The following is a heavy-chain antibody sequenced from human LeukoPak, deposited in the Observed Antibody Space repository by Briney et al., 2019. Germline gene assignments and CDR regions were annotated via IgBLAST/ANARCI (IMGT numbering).Heavy chain of an antibody. CDR2: ISGSGGST. J-gene: IGHJ4*02. CDR3: AKDPVAVAGTLNDY. Sequence: GGSLRLSCAASGFTFSSYAMSWVRQAPGKGLEWVSAISGSGGSTDYADSVKGRFTISRDNSKNTLYLQMNSLRAEDTAVYYCAKDPVAVAGTLNDYWGQGTLVTASS. D-gene: IGHD6-19*01. V-gene: IGHV3-23*01. CDR1: GFTFSSYA.